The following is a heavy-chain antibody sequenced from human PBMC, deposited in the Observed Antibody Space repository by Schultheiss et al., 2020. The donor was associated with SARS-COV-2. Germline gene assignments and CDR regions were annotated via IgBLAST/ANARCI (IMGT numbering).Heavy chain of an antibody. Sequence: GGSLRLSCAASGFTFSSYAMHWVRQAPGKGLEWVAVISYDGSNKYYADSVEGRFTISRDNSKNTLYLQMNSLRAEDTAVYYCAREGVLRFLEWSNYYYYGMDVWGQGTTVTVSS. D-gene: IGHD3-3*01. CDR3: AREGVLRFLEWSNYYYYGMDV. CDR2: ISYDGSNK. CDR1: GFTFSSYA. V-gene: IGHV3-30*04. J-gene: IGHJ6*02.